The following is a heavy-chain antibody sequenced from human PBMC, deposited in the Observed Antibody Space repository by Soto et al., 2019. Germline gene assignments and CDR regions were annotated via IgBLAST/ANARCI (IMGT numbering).Heavy chain of an antibody. CDR1: GYSFTSYW. J-gene: IGHJ6*02. Sequence: ESLKISCKGSGYSFTSYWIGWVRQMPGKGLEWMGIIYPGDSDTRYSPSFQGQVTISADKSISTAYLQWNSLKASDTAMYYCPKVDKAMVSFYYYSGIDVWCQGTTVTVSS. D-gene: IGHD5-18*01. V-gene: IGHV5-51*01. CDR3: PKVDKAMVSFYYYSGIDV. CDR2: IYPGDSDT.